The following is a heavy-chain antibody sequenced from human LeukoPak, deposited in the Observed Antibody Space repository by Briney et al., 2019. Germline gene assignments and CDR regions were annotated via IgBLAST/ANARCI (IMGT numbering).Heavy chain of an antibody. J-gene: IGHJ4*02. D-gene: IGHD3-22*01. Sequence: GRSPRLSCAASGFTFSSYGMHWVRQAPGKGPEWVSAISGSGGSTYYADSVKGRFTISRDNSKNTLYLQMNSLRAEDTAVYYCAREGSSSSGTSPLAYWGQGTLVTVSS. CDR2: ISGSGGST. CDR1: GFTFSSYG. V-gene: IGHV3-23*01. CDR3: AREGSSSSGTSPLAY.